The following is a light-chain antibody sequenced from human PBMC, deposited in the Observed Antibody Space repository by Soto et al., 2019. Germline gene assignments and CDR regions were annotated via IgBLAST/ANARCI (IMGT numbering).Light chain of an antibody. V-gene: IGKV3-15*01. CDR3: QQYNKWPLT. Sequence: EIVMTQSPATLSVSPGERATLSCRASQSVSSNLAWYQQKPGQAPRLLIYGASTRATGIPARFSGSGSGTEFTLTISSLQSEDYKVYYCQQYNKWPLTFGQGTKVEIK. CDR2: GAS. CDR1: QSVSSN. J-gene: IGKJ1*01.